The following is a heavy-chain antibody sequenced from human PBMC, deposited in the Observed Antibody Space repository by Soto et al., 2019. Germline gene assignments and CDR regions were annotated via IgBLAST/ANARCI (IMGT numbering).Heavy chain of an antibody. Sequence: GGSLRLSCAASGFTFSSYAMSWVRQAPGKGLEWVSAISGSGGSTYYADSVKGRFTISRDNSKNTLFLQMNSLRADDTAVYYCAKTLSLRYYYRMDVWGQGTTVTGSS. V-gene: IGHV3-23*01. CDR2: ISGSGGST. J-gene: IGHJ6*01. CDR3: AKTLSLRYYYRMDV. CDR1: GFTFSSYA.